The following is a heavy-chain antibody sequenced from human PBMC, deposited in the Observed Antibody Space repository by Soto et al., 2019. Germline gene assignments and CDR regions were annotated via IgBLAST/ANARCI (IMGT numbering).Heavy chain of an antibody. CDR2: IKQDGSEK. CDR1: GFTFSSYW. V-gene: IGHV3-7*03. CDR3: ARTVTLAGYYYYGMDV. Sequence: GSLRLSCAASGFTFSSYWMSWVRQAPVNGLEWVANIKQDGSEKYYVDSVKGRFTISRDNAKNSLYLQMNSLRAEDTAVYYCARTVTLAGYYYYGMDVWGQGTTVTVSS. J-gene: IGHJ6*02. D-gene: IGHD4-4*01.